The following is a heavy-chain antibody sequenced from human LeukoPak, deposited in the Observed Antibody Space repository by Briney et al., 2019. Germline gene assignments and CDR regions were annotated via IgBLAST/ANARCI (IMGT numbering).Heavy chain of an antibody. CDR3: GRPTKYWLVRGDGVDV. V-gene: IGHV3-23*01. J-gene: IGHJ6*04. CDR1: GFTFDDYA. D-gene: IGHD6-19*01. Sequence: GGSLRLSCAASGFTFDDYAMTWVRQAPGKGLEWVSSIDAGGGDTYHSDSVKGRFTISRDNSMNTLYLQMNSLRADDTAVYYCGRPTKYWLVRGDGVDVWGKGTTVTVSS. CDR2: IDAGGGDT.